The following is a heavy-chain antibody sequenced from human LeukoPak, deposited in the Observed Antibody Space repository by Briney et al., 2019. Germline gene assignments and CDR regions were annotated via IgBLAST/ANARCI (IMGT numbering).Heavy chain of an antibody. CDR3: ARAFSGSLSY. Sequence: MPSETLSLTCTVSGDSISSYYWNWIRQPAGKGLEWIGRIYTSGTTNYNPSLKSRVTISVDTSKNQFSLKLSSVTAADTAVYYCARAFSGSLSYWGQGTLVTVSS. V-gene: IGHV4-4*07. CDR1: GDSISSYY. J-gene: IGHJ4*02. D-gene: IGHD1-26*01. CDR2: IYTSGTT.